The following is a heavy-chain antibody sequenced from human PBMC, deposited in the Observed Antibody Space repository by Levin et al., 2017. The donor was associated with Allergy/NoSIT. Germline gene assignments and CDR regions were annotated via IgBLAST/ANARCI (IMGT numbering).Heavy chain of an antibody. J-gene: IGHJ6*02. CDR2: INLNSGAT. CDR1: GHTFTGYY. Sequence: ASVKVSCKASGHTFTGYYMHWVRQAPGQGLEWMGWINLNSGATDYAQKFQGRVTMTRDTSISTAYMELSRLRSDDTAVYYCASSINNYYYGMDVWGQGTTVTVSS. CDR3: ASSINNYYYGMDV. D-gene: IGHD2-2*01. V-gene: IGHV1-2*02.